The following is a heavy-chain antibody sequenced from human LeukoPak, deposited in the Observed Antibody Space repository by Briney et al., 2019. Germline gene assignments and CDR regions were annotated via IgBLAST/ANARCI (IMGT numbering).Heavy chain of an antibody. Sequence: SQTLSLTCTVSGGSISSGGYYWSWIRQHPGKGLEWIGYIYYSGSTYYNPSLKSRVTISVDTSKNQFSLKLNSVTAADTAVYYCARHSNWNGGVDWFDPWGQGTQVTVSS. D-gene: IGHD1-20*01. J-gene: IGHJ5*02. CDR2: IYYSGST. V-gene: IGHV4-31*03. CDR1: GGSISSGGYY. CDR3: ARHSNWNGGVDWFDP.